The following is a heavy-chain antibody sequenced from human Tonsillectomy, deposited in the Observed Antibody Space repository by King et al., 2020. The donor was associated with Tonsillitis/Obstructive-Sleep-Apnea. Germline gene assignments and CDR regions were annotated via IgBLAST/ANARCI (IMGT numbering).Heavy chain of an antibody. CDR1: GFSLSNARMG. CDR3: ARASYCSSTRCPFDY. J-gene: IGHJ4*02. D-gene: IGHD2-2*01. Sequence: VTLKESGPVLVKPTETLTLTCTVSGFSLSNARMGVSWIRQPPGKALEWLAHIFSNDEKSYSTSLKSRLTISKHTSRSQVVLTMTNMDPVDTATYYCARASYCSSTRCPFDYWGQGALVTVSS. CDR2: IFSNDEK. V-gene: IGHV2-26*01.